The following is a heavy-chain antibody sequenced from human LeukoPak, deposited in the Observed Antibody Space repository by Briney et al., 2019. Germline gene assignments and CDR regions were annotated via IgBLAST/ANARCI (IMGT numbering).Heavy chain of an antibody. CDR3: ARAEYSSSWFDY. Sequence: SVKVSCKASGGTFSSYAISWVRQAPGQGLEWMGEIIPIFGTANYAQKFQGRVTITADESTSTAYMELSSLRSEDTAVYYCARAEYSSSWFDYWGQGTLVTVSS. J-gene: IGHJ4*02. CDR1: GGTFSSYA. CDR2: IIPIFGTA. V-gene: IGHV1-69*13. D-gene: IGHD6-13*01.